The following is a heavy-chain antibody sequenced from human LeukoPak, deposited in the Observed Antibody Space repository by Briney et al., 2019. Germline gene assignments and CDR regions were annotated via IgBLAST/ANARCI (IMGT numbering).Heavy chain of an antibody. CDR3: ARATGTVVVPLIMLC. CDR2: ISHDRTNK. V-gene: IGHV3-30*01. J-gene: IGHJ4*02. CDR1: GFSFRSFA. Sequence: GGSLRLSCAASGFSFRSFAMHWVRQTPGKGLEWVADISHDRTNKFYADSVKGGVTISRDNSKDTIYLEMNRLRAEDPAVYYCARATGTVVVPLIMLCWGQGTLVSVCS. D-gene: IGHD2-2*01.